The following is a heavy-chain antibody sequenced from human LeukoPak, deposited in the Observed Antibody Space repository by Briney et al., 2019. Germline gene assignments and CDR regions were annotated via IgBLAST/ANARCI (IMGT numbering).Heavy chain of an antibody. CDR1: GFTFSSYS. J-gene: IGHJ4*02. CDR2: ISSSSSYI. Sequence: PGGSLRLSCAASGFTFSSYSMNWVRQAPGKGLEWVSSISSSSSYIYYADSVKGRFTISRDNSKNTLYLQMNSLRAEDTAEYYCAKGGGIGYYFDYWGQGTLVTVSS. D-gene: IGHD2-15*01. V-gene: IGHV3-21*01. CDR3: AKGGGIGYYFDY.